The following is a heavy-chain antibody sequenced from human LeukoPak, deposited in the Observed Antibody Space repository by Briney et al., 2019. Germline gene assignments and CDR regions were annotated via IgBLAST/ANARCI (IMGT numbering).Heavy chain of an antibody. J-gene: IGHJ4*02. Sequence: PGGSLRLSCAASGFTFSSYSMHWVRQAPGKGLEWVSSIASSSSYIYYPDSVKGRFTISRDNAKNSLYLQMNSLRAEDTAVYYCAREWEPIDYWGQGTLVTVSS. CDR1: GFTFSSYS. CDR3: AREWEPIDY. CDR2: IASSSSYI. D-gene: IGHD1-26*01. V-gene: IGHV3-21*01.